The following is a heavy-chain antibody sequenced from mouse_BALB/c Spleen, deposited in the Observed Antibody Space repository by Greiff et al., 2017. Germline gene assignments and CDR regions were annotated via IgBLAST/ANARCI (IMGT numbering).Heavy chain of an antibody. J-gene: IGHJ4*01. Sequence: EVQVVESGGGLVKPGGSLKLSCAASGFTFSSYAMSWVRQSPEKRLEWVAEISSGGSYTYYPDTVTGRFTISRDNAKNTLYLEMSSLRSEDTAMYYCARGDGNYRAMDYWGQGTSVTVSS. CDR2: ISSGGSYT. CDR1: GFTFSSYA. D-gene: IGHD2-1*01. CDR3: ARGDGNYRAMDY. V-gene: IGHV5-9-4*01.